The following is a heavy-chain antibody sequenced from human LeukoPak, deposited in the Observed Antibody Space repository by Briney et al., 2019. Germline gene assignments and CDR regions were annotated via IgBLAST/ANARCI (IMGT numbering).Heavy chain of an antibody. J-gene: IGHJ4*02. Sequence: GGALGLSCAASRFTFSSYIMNWVRQAPGKGLEGVSSISSSSSYIYYSDSVKGRFTISRDNAKNSLYLQMNSLRAEDTAVYYCARGSSAGFMDFDYWGQGTLVTVSS. V-gene: IGHV3-21*01. CDR2: ISSSSSYI. CDR1: RFTFSSYI. D-gene: IGHD6-25*01. CDR3: ARGSSAGFMDFDY.